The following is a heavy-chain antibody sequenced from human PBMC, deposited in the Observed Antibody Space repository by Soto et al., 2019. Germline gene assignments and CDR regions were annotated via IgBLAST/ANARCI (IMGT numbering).Heavy chain of an antibody. CDR3: ARAAPYCSGGSCYSVDY. Sequence: QVQLVESGGGVVQPGRSLRLSCAASGFTFSSYAMHWVRQAPGKGLEWVAVISYDGSNKYYADSVKGRFTISRDNSKNTLYLQMNSLRAEDTAVYYCARAAPYCSGGSCYSVDYWGQGTLVTVSS. CDR2: ISYDGSNK. J-gene: IGHJ4*02. D-gene: IGHD2-15*01. V-gene: IGHV3-30-3*01. CDR1: GFTFSSYA.